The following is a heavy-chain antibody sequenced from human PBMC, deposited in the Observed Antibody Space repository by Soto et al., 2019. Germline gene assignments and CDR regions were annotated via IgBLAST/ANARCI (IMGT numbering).Heavy chain of an antibody. V-gene: IGHV4-34*01. J-gene: IGHJ4*02. CDR2: INHSGST. CDR1: GGSFSGYY. Sequence: SETLSLTCAVYGGSFSGYYWSWIRKPPGKGLEWIGEINHSGSTNYNPSLKSRVTISVYTSKNQFSLKLSSVTAADSAVYYCARKVREITIFGVVIYFDYWGQGTLVTVSS. CDR3: ARKVREITIFGVVIYFDY. D-gene: IGHD3-3*01.